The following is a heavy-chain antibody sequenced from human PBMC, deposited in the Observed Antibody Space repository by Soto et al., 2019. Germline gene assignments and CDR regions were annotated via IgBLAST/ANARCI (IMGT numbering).Heavy chain of an antibody. V-gene: IGHV1-69*01. CDR1: GGTFSSYA. CDR2: IIPIFGSA. D-gene: IGHD3-22*01. Sequence: QVQLVQSGAEVKKPGSSVKVSCKASGGTFSSYAISWVRQAPGQGLEWMGGIIPIFGSANYAQKFQGRVTITEDESTSTAYMELSSLRSEDTAVYYCARGGYYYDSSGYYSPPDYYYGMDVWGQGTTVTVSS. J-gene: IGHJ6*02. CDR3: ARGGYYYDSSGYYSPPDYYYGMDV.